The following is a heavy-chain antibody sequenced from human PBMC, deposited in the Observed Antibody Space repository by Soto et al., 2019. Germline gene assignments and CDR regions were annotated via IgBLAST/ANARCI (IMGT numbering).Heavy chain of an antibody. CDR1: DGSIRNSV. D-gene: IGHD3-10*01. CDR2: IYYSGNT. J-gene: IGHJ4*02. V-gene: IGHV4-59*12. Sequence: SGIRSPTWTVFDGSIRNSVWAWLRHHPGKGLEWIGYIYYSGNTDYNPPLKSRITMSIDRSKNQFSLDLTSVTAADTAVYSCAKRPLWYVFFDHWGQGTLVTVPS. CDR3: AKRPLWYVFFDH.